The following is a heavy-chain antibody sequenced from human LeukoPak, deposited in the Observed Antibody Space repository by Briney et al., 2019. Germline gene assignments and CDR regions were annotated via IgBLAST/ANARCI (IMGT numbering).Heavy chain of an antibody. CDR3: ARGHPKDIVVVPAAIFLDY. CDR1: GFTFSNAW. J-gene: IGHJ4*02. V-gene: IGHV4-34*01. D-gene: IGHD2-2*02. Sequence: GSLRLSCAASGFTFSNAWMSWVRQAPGKGLEWIGEINHSGSTNYNPSLKSRVTISVDTSKNQFSLKLSSVTAADTAVYYCARGHPKDIVVVPAAIFLDYWGQGTLVTVSS. CDR2: INHSGST.